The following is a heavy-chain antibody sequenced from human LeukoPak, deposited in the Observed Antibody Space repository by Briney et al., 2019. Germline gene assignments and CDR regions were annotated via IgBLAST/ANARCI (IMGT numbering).Heavy chain of an antibody. CDR3: ARDLSYDFWSGYLDY. D-gene: IGHD3-3*01. J-gene: IGHJ4*02. V-gene: IGHV1-18*01. Sequence: ASVKVSCKASGYTFTSYGISWVRQAPGQGLEWMGWISAYNGNTNYAQKLQGRVTMTTDTSTSTAYMELRSLRSDDTAVYHCARDLSYDFWSGYLDYWGQGTLVTVSS. CDR1: GYTFTSYG. CDR2: ISAYNGNT.